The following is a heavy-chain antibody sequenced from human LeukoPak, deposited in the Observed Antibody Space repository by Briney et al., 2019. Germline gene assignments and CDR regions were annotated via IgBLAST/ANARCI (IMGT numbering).Heavy chain of an antibody. CDR3: ARGGTFVSDY. D-gene: IGHD1-1*01. V-gene: IGHV3-7*01. CDR2: IRQDGSEK. Sequence: GGSLRLSCAASGFTFSTFWMSWVRQAPGKGLEWVANIRQDGSEKYYVDSMKGRFTVSRDNAKNSLYLQMDSLRAGDTAIYYCARGGTFVSDYWGQGTLVTVSS. J-gene: IGHJ4*02. CDR1: GFTFSTFW.